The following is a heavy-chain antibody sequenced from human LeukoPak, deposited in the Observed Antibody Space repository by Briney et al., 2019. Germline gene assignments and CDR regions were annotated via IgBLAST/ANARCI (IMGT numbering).Heavy chain of an antibody. CDR3: AKSNDWSGMYYFDF. J-gene: IGHJ4*02. CDR2: ISGSDGST. D-gene: IGHD3-9*01. Sequence: GGSLRLSCAASGFTFSNYAMNWVRQAPGQGLEWVSGISGSDGSTYYADSVKGRFTISRDNSKETLYLQMNSLRAEGTAVYYCAKSNDWSGMYYFDFWGQGTLVTVSS. V-gene: IGHV3-23*01. CDR1: GFTFSNYA.